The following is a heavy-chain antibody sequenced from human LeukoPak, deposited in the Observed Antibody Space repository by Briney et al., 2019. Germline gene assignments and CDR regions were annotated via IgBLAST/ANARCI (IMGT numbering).Heavy chain of an antibody. J-gene: IGHJ4*02. CDR1: GFTFSNYA. CDR3: AKVGGTYDADYFDY. D-gene: IGHD1-26*01. V-gene: IGHV3-23*01. CDR2: ISGGGGST. Sequence: PAGGSLRLSCAASGFTFSNYAMSWVRQAPGKGLEWVSGISGGGGSTYYADSVKGRFTISRDNSKNTLYLQMNSPRAGDTAVYYCAKVGGTYDADYFDYWGQGTLVTVSS.